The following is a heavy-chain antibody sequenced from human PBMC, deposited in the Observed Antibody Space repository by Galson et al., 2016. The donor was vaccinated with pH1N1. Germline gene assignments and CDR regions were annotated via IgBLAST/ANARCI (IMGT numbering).Heavy chain of an antibody. CDR3: AKDSDYYGSGPLGY. CDR1: GYTFDDYA. CDR2: ISWNSGSI. J-gene: IGHJ4*02. Sequence: LRLSCAASGYTFDDYAMHWVRQAPGKGLEWVSRISWNSGSIGYADSVKGRFTISRDNAKNSLYLQMNSLGAEDTALYYCAKDSDYYGSGPLGYWGQGTLVTVSS. V-gene: IGHV3-9*01. D-gene: IGHD3-10*01.